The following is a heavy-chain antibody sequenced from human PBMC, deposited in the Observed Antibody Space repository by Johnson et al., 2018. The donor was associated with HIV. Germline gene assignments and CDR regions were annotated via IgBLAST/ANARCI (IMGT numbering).Heavy chain of an antibody. Sequence: MLLVESGGGLVQPGGSLRLSCAASGFTFSSYWMSWVRQAPGKGLEWVANIKQAGSEKYYVDSVKGRFTISRDNAKNSLYLQMNSLRAEDTAVYYCAKDISQWLIRAFDIWGQGTMVTVSS. D-gene: IGHD5-12*01. CDR2: IKQAGSEK. V-gene: IGHV3-7*01. J-gene: IGHJ3*02. CDR3: AKDISQWLIRAFDI. CDR1: GFTFSSYW.